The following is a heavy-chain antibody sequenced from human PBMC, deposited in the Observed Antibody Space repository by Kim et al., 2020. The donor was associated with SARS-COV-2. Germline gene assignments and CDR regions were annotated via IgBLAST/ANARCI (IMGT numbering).Heavy chain of an antibody. J-gene: IGHJ5*02. CDR1: GFTFSSYA. Sequence: GGSLRLSCAASGFTFSSYAMHWVRQAPGKGLEWVAVISYDGSNKYYADSVKGRFTISRDNSKNTLYLQMNSLRAEDTAVYYCARGVKLIMVYALLIPGGWFDPWGQGTLVTVSS. CDR3: ARGVKLIMVYALLIPGGWFDP. CDR2: ISYDGSNK. D-gene: IGHD2-8*01. V-gene: IGHV3-30-3*01.